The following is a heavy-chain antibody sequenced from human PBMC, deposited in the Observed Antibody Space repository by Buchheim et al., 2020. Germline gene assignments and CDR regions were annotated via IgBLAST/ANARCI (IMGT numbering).Heavy chain of an antibody. CDR2: INPSGGST. D-gene: IGHD3-10*02. Sequence: QVQLVQSGPEVKKPGASVKVSCKASGYTFTGCYMHWVRQAPGQGLEWMGVINPSGGSTSYAQKFQGRVIMTRDRSTSTVYLELSSLRSEDTAVYYCARDDVGGMDVWGQGTT. V-gene: IGHV1-46*01. CDR1: GYTFTGCY. J-gene: IGHJ6*02. CDR3: ARDDVGGMDV.